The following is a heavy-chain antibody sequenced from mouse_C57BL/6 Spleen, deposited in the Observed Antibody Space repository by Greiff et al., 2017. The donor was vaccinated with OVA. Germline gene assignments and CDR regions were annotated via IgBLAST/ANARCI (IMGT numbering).Heavy chain of an antibody. Sequence: VMLVESGAELARPGASVKLSCKASGYTFTSYGISWVKQRTGQGLEWIGEIYPRSGNTYYNEKFKGKATLTADKSSSTAYMELRSLTSEDSAVYFCARPYYDYDGYAMDYWGQGTSVTVSS. CDR3: ARPYYDYDGYAMDY. D-gene: IGHD2-4*01. CDR2: IYPRSGNT. J-gene: IGHJ4*01. V-gene: IGHV1-81*01. CDR1: GYTFTSYG.